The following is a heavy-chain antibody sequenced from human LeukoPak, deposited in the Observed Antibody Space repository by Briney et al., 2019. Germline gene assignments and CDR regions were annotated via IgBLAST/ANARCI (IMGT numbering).Heavy chain of an antibody. Sequence: GGSLRLSCAASGFTFSNYGIHWVRQAAGKGLEWVAIISYDGSNKYYADSVKGRFTISRDNSKNTLYLQMNSLRAEDTAVYYCAKERGSAYYFDSWGQGTLVTVSS. V-gene: IGHV3-30*18. CDR2: ISYDGSNK. CDR3: AKERGSAYYFDS. CDR1: GFTFSNYG. J-gene: IGHJ4*02.